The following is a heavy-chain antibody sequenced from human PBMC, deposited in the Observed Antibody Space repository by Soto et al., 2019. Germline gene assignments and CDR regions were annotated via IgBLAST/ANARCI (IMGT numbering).Heavy chain of an antibody. J-gene: IGHJ4*02. V-gene: IGHV1-24*01. D-gene: IGHD2-15*01. CDR3: ATEWYCSGGSCFTLDY. Sequence: ASVKVSCKVSGYTLTELSMHWVRQAPGKGLEWMGGFDPEDGETIYAQKFQGRVTMTEDTSTDTAYMELSSLRSEDTAVYYCATEWYCSGGSCFTLDYWGQGTLVTVSS. CDR1: GYTLTELS. CDR2: FDPEDGET.